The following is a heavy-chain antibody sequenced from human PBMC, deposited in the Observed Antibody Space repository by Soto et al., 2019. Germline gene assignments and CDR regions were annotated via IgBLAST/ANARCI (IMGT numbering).Heavy chain of an antibody. J-gene: IGHJ4*02. V-gene: IGHV3-21*01. D-gene: IGHD2-2*01. CDR3: ARDQGIYCSSTSCLFDY. Sequence: GGSLRLSCAASGFTFSSYSMNWVRQAPGKGLEWVSSISSSSSYIYYADSVKGRFTISRDNAKNSLYLQMNSLRAEDTAVYYCARDQGIYCSSTSCLFDYWGQGTLVTVSS. CDR1: GFTFSSYS. CDR2: ISSSSSYI.